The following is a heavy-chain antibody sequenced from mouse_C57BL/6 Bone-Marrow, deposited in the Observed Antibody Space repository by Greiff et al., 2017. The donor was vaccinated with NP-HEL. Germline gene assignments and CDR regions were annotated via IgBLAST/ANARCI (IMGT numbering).Heavy chain of an antibody. D-gene: IGHD4-1*01. Sequence: EVQLQQSGPELVKPGASVKISCKASGYTFTDYYMNWVKQSHGKSLEWIGDINPNNGGTSYNQKFKGKATLTVDKSSSTAYMELRSLTSEDSAVYYCARGNWDWGQGTLVTVSA. V-gene: IGHV1-26*01. CDR2: INPNNGGT. CDR1: GYTFTDYY. J-gene: IGHJ3*01. CDR3: ARGNWD.